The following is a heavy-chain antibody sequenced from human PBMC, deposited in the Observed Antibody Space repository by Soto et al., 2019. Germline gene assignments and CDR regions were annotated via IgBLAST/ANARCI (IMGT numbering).Heavy chain of an antibody. CDR3: ARGDGRNFDY. CDR2: VNHSGST. Sequence: QVQLQQWGAGLLKPSETLSLTCAVYGGSFSGYYWSWIRQPPGKGLEWIGEVNHSGSTNYNPSLXSXAXRXXATSTNQYSLKLSSVTAAETAVYYCARGDGRNFDYWGQGTLVTVSS. J-gene: IGHJ4*02. CDR1: GGSFSGYY. V-gene: IGHV4-34*01.